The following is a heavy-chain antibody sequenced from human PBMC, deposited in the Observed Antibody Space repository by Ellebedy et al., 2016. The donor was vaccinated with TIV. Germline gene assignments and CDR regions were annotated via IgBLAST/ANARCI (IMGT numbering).Heavy chain of an antibody. D-gene: IGHD3-22*01. CDR2: IWYDGSNK. CDR1: GFTFRTYG. V-gene: IGHV3-33*01. J-gene: IGHJ4*02. Sequence: GGSLRLSXEASGFTFRTYGMHWVRQAPGKGLEWVAVIWYDGSNKKYADSVKGRFTISRDNSNNTLYLQMNSLRVEDTAVYYCARDTYNFDSSGYYFDYWGQGTLVTVSS. CDR3: ARDTYNFDSSGYYFDY.